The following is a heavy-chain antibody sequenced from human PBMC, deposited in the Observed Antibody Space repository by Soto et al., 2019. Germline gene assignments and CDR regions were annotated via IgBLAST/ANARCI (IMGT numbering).Heavy chain of an antibody. CDR2: IDSRTGSI. J-gene: IGHJ4*02. V-gene: IGHV3-48*01. CDR3: ARDFSMVIVAPGY. CDR1: GFTLSSCD. D-gene: IGHD5-12*01. Sequence: GGSLRLSCAVSGFTLSSCDMNWVRQAPGMGLEWVSHIDSRTGSIYYAESVKGRFTISRDNSKNTVYLQINALRAEDTAVYYCARDFSMVIVAPGYWGQGTQVTVSS.